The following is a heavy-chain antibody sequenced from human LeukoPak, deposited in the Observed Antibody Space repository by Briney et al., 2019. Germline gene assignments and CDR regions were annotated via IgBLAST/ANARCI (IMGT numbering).Heavy chain of an antibody. V-gene: IGHV4-39*07. J-gene: IGHJ3*02. Sequence: SETLSLTCTVSGGSISSGGYYWSWIRQPPGKGLEWIGEINHSGSTNYNPSLKSRVTISVDTSKNQFSLKLNSVTAADTAVYYCARVPIRMIVVVISRAFDIWGQGTMVTVSS. CDR3: ARVPIRMIVVVISRAFDI. CDR1: GGSISSGGYY. CDR2: INHSGST. D-gene: IGHD3-22*01.